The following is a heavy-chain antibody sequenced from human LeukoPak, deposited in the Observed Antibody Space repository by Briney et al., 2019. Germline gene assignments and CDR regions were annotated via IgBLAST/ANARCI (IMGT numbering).Heavy chain of an antibody. CDR3: TSAGGDIVVVPAAIPSVR. D-gene: IGHD2-2*01. Sequence: GGSLRLSCIASGFTFGDYAMSWFRQAPGKGLEWVGMIRGKAHGGTTEYAASVKGRFTISRDDSKSIAYLQMNSLKTEDTAVYFCTSAGGDIVVVPAAIPSVRWGQGTLVTVSS. CDR1: GFTFGDYA. J-gene: IGHJ4*02. V-gene: IGHV3-49*03. CDR2: IRGKAHGGTT.